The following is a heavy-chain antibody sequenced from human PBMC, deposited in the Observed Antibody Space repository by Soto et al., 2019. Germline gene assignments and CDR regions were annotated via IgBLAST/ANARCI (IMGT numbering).Heavy chain of an antibody. CDR3: AAFTVLRYFDWSPNWFDP. CDR2: IVVGSGNT. CDR1: GFTFTSSA. Sequence: SVKVSCKASGFTFTSSAVQWVRQARGQRLEWIGWIVVGSGNTNYAQKFQERVTITRDMSTSTAYMELSSLRSEDTAVYYCAAFTVLRYFDWSPNWFDPWGQGTLVTVSS. J-gene: IGHJ5*02. V-gene: IGHV1-58*01. D-gene: IGHD3-9*01.